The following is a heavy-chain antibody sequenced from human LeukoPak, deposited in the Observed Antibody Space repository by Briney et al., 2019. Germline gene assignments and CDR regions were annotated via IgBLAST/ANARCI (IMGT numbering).Heavy chain of an antibody. V-gene: IGHV1-69*05. J-gene: IGHJ4*02. CDR3: ARGANLNYDGSGYYDY. D-gene: IGHD3-22*01. Sequence: SVKVSCKASGGTFSSYAIGWVRQAPGQGLEWMGGIIPIFGTANYAQKFQGRVTITTDESTSTAYMELSSLRSEDTAVYYCARGANLNYDGSGYYDYWGQGTLVTVSS. CDR1: GGTFSSYA. CDR2: IIPIFGTA.